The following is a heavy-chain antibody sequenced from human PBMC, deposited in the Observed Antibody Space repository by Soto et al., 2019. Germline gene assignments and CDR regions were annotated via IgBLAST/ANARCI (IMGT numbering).Heavy chain of an antibody. J-gene: IGHJ3*02. D-gene: IGHD2-21*01. CDR3: ARLRFCGGDNCYPLDI. CDR1: GYRFTSQT. CDR2: IIAGSGNT. V-gene: IGHV1-3*01. Sequence: QVQLVQSGAEVKKPGASVKVSCKASGYRFTSQTMHWVRQAPGQRLEWMGWIIAGSGNTKYSQNFQGRLTITRDTSANTVDLDLSSLRSEDTAVSSCARLRFCGGDNCYPLDIWGQGTMVSVS.